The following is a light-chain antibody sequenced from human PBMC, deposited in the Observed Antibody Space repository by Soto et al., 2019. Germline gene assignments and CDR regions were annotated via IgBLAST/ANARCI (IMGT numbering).Light chain of an antibody. CDR3: QQYGSSRWT. V-gene: IGKV3-20*01. J-gene: IGKJ1*01. Sequence: ELVLTQSPGTLPLSPGERATLSCRASQSTDTTSLAWYQQKPGQAPRLLIYAASSRATDIPDRFSGSGSGTDFTLTISRLEPEDFGVYYCQQYGSSRWTFGQGTKVEIK. CDR1: QSTDTTS. CDR2: AAS.